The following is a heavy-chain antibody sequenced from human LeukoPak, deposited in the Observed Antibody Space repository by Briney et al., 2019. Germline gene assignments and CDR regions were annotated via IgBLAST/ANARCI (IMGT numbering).Heavy chain of an antibody. V-gene: IGHV1-2*02. D-gene: IGHD3-22*01. CDR3: AKEIYFYDTSGYVGD. CDR1: GYTFTYYY. CDR2: INPHSGGT. J-gene: IGHJ4*02. Sequence: ASVKVSCKASGYTFTYYYIHWVRQAPGQGLEWMGWINPHSGGTSYAQKFQGRVTVTRDTSISTAYMELSSLTSDDTAFYYCAKEIYFYDTSGYVGDWGQGTLVTVSS.